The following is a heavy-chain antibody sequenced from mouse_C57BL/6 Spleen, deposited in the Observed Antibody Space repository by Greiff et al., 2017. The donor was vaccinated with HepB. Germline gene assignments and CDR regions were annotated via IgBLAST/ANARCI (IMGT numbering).Heavy chain of an antibody. V-gene: IGHV1-72*01. CDR2: IDPNSGGT. Sequence: QVQLKQPGAELVKPGASVKLSCKASGYTFTSYWMHWVKQRPGRGLEWIGRIDPNSGGTKYNEKFKSKATLTVDKPSSTAYMQLSSLTSEDSAVYYCARSITTVVADAMDYWGQGTSVTVSS. CDR1: GYTFTSYW. CDR3: ARSITTVVADAMDY. J-gene: IGHJ4*01. D-gene: IGHD1-1*01.